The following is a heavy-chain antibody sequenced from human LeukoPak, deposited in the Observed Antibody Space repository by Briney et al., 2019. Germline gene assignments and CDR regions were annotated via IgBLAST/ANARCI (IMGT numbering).Heavy chain of an antibody. V-gene: IGHV4-34*01. CDR1: GGSFSGYY. D-gene: IGHD3-10*01. CDR2: INHSGST. CDR3: ARPARYYYGSGSYYFDY. J-gene: IGHJ4*02. Sequence: SETLSLTCAVYGGSFSGYYWSWVRQPPGKGLEWLGEINHSGSTNYNPSLKSRVTISVDTSKNQFSLKLSSVTAADTAVYYCARPARYYYGSGSYYFDYWGQGTLVTVSS.